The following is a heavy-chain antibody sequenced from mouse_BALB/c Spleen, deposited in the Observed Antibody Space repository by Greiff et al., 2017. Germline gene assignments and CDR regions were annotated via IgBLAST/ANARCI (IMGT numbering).Heavy chain of an antibody. Sequence: EVMLVESGGGLVQPGGSLKLSCAASGFTFSSYTMSWVRQTPEKRLEWVAYISNGGGSTYYPDTVKGRFTISRDNAKNTLYLQMSSLKSEDTAMYYCARHYYGSSPCFAYWDQGTLVTVSA. CDR3: ARHYYGSSPCFAY. J-gene: IGHJ3*01. CDR2: ISNGGGST. D-gene: IGHD1-1*01. V-gene: IGHV5-12-2*01. CDR1: GFTFSSYT.